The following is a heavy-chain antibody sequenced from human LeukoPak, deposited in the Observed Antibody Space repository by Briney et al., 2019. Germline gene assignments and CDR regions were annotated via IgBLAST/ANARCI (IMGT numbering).Heavy chain of an antibody. CDR3: ARGSGGRKHAPDY. V-gene: IGHV3-21*01. CDR2: ITSSSSYI. D-gene: IGHD1-14*01. Sequence: GGSLRLSCAGSGFTFSSYSMNWVRQAPGKGLEWVSSITSSSSYIYYADSVKGRFTISRDNAKKSVYLQMNSLRAEDTAVYYCARGSGGRKHAPDYWGQGTLVTVSS. CDR1: GFTFSSYS. J-gene: IGHJ4*02.